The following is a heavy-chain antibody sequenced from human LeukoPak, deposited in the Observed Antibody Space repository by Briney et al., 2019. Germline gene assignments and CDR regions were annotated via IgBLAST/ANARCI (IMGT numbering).Heavy chain of an antibody. V-gene: IGHV1-69*04. CDR2: IIPILGIA. J-gene: IGHJ5*02. CDR3: ANLGQGNCSSTSCSTMRWFDP. CDR1: GGTFSSYA. Sequence: GASVKVSCKASGGTFSSYAISWVRQAPGQGLEWMGRIIPILGIANYAQKFQGRVTITADKSTSTAYMELSRLRSDDTAVYYCANLGQGNCSSTSCSTMRWFDPWGQGTLVTVSS. D-gene: IGHD2-2*01.